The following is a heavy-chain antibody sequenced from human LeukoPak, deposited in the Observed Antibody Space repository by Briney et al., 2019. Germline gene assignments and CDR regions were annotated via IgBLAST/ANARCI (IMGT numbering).Heavy chain of an antibody. V-gene: IGHV4-59*01. Sequence: PSETLSLTCTVSGGSISSYYWSWIRQPPGKGLDWIGYIDYSGSTNCNPSLKSRVTISVDTSKNQFSLSLSSVIAADTAVYYCARSGPSGSYYNWFDPWGQGTLVTVSS. D-gene: IGHD1-26*01. CDR3: ARSGPSGSYYNWFDP. CDR2: IDYSGST. CDR1: GGSISSYY. J-gene: IGHJ5*02.